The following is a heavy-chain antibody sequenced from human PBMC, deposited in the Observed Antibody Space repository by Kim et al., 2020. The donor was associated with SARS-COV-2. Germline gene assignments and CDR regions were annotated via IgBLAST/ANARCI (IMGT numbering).Heavy chain of an antibody. CDR1: GFTFSSYA. D-gene: IGHD6-13*01. CDR3: ARRHISGWCGYY. V-gene: IGHV3-64*02. J-gene: IGHJ4*02. Sequence: GGSLRLSCEASGFTFSSYAMYWVRQAPGKGLEYVSAINNNGGTAYYADSVKDRFTISRDNSKNTLYLQMGSLRPEDMAVYYCARRHISGWCGYYWGQGALVTVSS. CDR2: INNNGGTA.